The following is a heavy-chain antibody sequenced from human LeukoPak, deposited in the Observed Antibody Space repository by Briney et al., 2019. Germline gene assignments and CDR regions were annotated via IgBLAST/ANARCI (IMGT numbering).Heavy chain of an antibody. Sequence: GASVKVSCKASGYTFTNYAISWVRQAPGQGLEWMGWISAYNGNTNYAQKLQGRVTMTTDTSTSTAYMELRSLRSDDTAVYYCARRHGVAAVYYYMDVWGKGTTVTVSS. CDR1: GYTFTNYA. CDR2: ISAYNGNT. V-gene: IGHV1-18*01. CDR3: ARRHGVAAVYYYMDV. D-gene: IGHD2-15*01. J-gene: IGHJ6*03.